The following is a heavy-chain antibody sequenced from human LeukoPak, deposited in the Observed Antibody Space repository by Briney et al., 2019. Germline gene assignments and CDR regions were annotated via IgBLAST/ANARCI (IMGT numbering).Heavy chain of an antibody. J-gene: IGHJ4*02. CDR1: GFTFSSYE. Sequence: GGSLRLSCAASGFTFSSYEMNWVRQAPGKGLEWVSYISSSGSIVYYADSVKGRFTISRDNAKNSLYLQMNSLRAEDTAVYYCARNDGSLDYWGQGTLVTVSS. CDR2: ISSSGSIV. V-gene: IGHV3-48*03. D-gene: IGHD1-1*01. CDR3: ARNDGSLDY.